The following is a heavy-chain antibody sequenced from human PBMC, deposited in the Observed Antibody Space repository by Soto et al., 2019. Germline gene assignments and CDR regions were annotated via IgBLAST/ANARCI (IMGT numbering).Heavy chain of an antibody. D-gene: IGHD2-8*02. Sequence: EVQLVESGGGLVQPGGSLRLSCAASGFTFSAYDMHWVRQTTGKGLEWVAAIGTQHDAYYPDSVKGRFTISRENAKNSLYLQMNSLGAGDTVVYYCARQASYWHGGGGWFDPWGQGTLVTVSS. J-gene: IGHJ5*02. V-gene: IGHV3-13*01. CDR3: ARQASYWHGGGGWFDP. CDR1: GFTFSAYD. CDR2: IGTQHDA.